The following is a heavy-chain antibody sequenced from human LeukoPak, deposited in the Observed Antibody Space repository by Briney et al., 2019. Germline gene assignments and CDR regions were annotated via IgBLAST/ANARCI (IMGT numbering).Heavy chain of an antibody. V-gene: IGHV1-2*02. CDR2: INPNSGGT. CDR3: ARDSRYQWLLGKNWFDP. D-gene: IGHD6-19*01. J-gene: IGHJ5*02. Sequence: ASVKVSCKASGYTFTGYYMHWVRQAPGQGLEWMGWINPNSGGTNYAQKFRGRVTMTRDTSISTAYMELSRLRSDDTAVYYCARDSRYQWLLGKNWFDPWGQGTLVTVSS. CDR1: GYTFTGYY.